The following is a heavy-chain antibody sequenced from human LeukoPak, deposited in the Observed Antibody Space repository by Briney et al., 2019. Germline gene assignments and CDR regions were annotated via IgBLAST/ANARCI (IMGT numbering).Heavy chain of an antibody. CDR1: GGXISSYY. CDR3: ARDLWGSSSSGGWFDP. CDR2: IYYSGST. Sequence: PSETLSLTCTVSGGXISSYYRSWIRQPPGKGLEWIGYIYYSGSTNYNPSLKSRVTISVDTSKNQFSLKLSSVTAADTAVYYCARDLWGSSSSGGWFDPWGQGTLVTVSS. V-gene: IGHV4-59*01. J-gene: IGHJ5*02. D-gene: IGHD6-6*01.